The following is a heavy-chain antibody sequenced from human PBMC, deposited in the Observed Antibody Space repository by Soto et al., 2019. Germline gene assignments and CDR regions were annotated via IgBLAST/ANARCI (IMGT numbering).Heavy chain of an antibody. CDR1: GISITSSY. Sequence: SETLSLTCTVSGISITSSYWNWFRQSPGKGLEWIGQISDTGDINYNPPLESRVAISTDTSKNQVSLTLTAVNAADTAVYFSARGRHWFGPWGQGTLVTVSS. CDR2: ISDTGDI. J-gene: IGHJ5*02. CDR3: ARGRHWFGP. V-gene: IGHV4-59*08.